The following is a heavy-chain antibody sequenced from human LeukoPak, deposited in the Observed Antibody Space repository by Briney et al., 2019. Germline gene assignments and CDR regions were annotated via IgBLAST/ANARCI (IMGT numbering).Heavy chain of an antibody. J-gene: IGHJ4*02. CDR2: ISGSGGST. CDR1: GFTFTNAW. Sequence: GGSLRLSCVASGFTFTNAWMNWVRQAPGKGLEWVSAISGSGGSTYYADSVKGRFTISRDNSKNTLYLQMNSLRAEDTAVYYCAKGRGYDILTGYYYWGQGTLVTVSS. V-gene: IGHV3-23*01. D-gene: IGHD3-9*01. CDR3: AKGRGYDILTGYYY.